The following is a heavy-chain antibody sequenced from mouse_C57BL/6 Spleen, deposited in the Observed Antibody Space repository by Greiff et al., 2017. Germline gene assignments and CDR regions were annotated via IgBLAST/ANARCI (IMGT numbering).Heavy chain of an antibody. Sequence: QVQLKQPGAELVRPGSSVKLSCKASGYTFTSYWMDWVKQRPGQGLEWIGNIYPADSETHYNQKFKDKATLTVDKSSSTAYMQLSSLTSEDSAVYYCARSGYYDYWGQGTTLTVSS. D-gene: IGHD2-3*01. CDR2: IYPADSET. J-gene: IGHJ2*01. CDR1: GYTFTSYW. CDR3: ARSGYYDY. V-gene: IGHV1-61*01.